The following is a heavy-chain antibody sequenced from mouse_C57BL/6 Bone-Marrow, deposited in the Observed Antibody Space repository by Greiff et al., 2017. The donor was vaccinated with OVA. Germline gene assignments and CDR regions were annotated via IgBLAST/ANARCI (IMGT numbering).Heavy chain of an antibody. D-gene: IGHD2-5*01. V-gene: IGHV14-4*01. CDR2: IDPENGDT. Sequence: EVQRVESGAELVRPGASVKLSCTASGFNIKDDYMHWVKQRPEQGLEWIGWIDPENGDTEYASKFQGKATITADTSSNTAYLQLSSLTSEDTAVYYCTTVYYSNYYAMDYWGQGTSVTGSS. CDR3: TTVYYSNYYAMDY. J-gene: IGHJ4*01. CDR1: GFNIKDDY.